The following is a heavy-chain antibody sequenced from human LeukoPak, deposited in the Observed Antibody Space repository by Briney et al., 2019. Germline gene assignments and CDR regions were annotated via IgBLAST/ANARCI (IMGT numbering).Heavy chain of an antibody. CDR2: IYYSGST. CDR3: ARDRNYYGPPYYYGMGV. Sequence: SETLSLTCTVSGGSISSYYWSWIRQPPGKGLEWIGYIYYSGSTNYNPSLKSRVTISVDTSKNQFSLKLSSVTAADTAVYYCARDRNYYGPPYYYGMGVWGQGTTVTVSS. D-gene: IGHD3-22*01. CDR1: GGSISSYY. V-gene: IGHV4-59*01. J-gene: IGHJ6*02.